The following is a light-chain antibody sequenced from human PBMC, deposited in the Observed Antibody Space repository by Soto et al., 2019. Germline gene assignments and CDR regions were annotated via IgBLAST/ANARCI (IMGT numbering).Light chain of an antibody. V-gene: IGKV3-15*01. CDR3: QQYNNWPQGT. CDR2: GAS. CDR1: QSVSSN. J-gene: IGKJ1*01. Sequence: EFVLTQSPGTLSLSPGERATLSCRASQSVSSNLAWYQQKPGQAPRLLIYGASTRATGIPARFSGSGSGTEFTLTISSLQSEDFAVYYCQQYNNWPQGTFGQGTKVDIK.